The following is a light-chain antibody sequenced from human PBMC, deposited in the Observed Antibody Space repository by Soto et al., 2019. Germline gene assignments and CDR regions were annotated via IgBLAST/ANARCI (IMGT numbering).Light chain of an antibody. J-gene: IGKJ4*01. CDR2: DAS. CDR3: QQRTIWPPV. CDR1: QSIGKF. Sequence: EVVLTQSPATLSLSPWERATLSCRASQSIGKFLVWYRQKPGQDPRLLIYDASNRAPGAPDRFGGSGSGTDFTLTINSLEAEDFAVYYCQQRTIWPPVFGGGTKVEIK. V-gene: IGKV3-11*01.